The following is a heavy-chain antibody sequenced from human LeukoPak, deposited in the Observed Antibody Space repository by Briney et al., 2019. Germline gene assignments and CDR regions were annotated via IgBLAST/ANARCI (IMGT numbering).Heavy chain of an antibody. CDR1: GFTFSSYA. Sequence: HPGGSLRLSCAASGFTFSSYAMNWVRQAPGKGLEWVSAISGSGTTTYYADSVKGRFTISRDNSKNTLYLRMNSLRAEDTAVYYCAKGRSGSYSALDYWGQGTLVTVSS. CDR3: AKGRSGSYSALDY. D-gene: IGHD3-10*01. CDR2: ISGSGTTT. V-gene: IGHV3-23*01. J-gene: IGHJ4*02.